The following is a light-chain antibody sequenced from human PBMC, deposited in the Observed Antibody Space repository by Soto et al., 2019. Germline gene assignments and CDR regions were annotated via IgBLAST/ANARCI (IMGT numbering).Light chain of an antibody. CDR1: SSDVGYYNS. J-gene: IGLJ1*01. CDR3: SSTYL. CDR2: NVS. V-gene: IGLV2-14*03. Sequence: QSALTQPASVSGSPGQSITISCTGTSSDVGYYNSVSWYQHHPGQAPKLVIYNVSNRPSGVSYRFSGSKSGNTASLTISGLQAEDGADYTSSSTYLFGTGTKVTVL.